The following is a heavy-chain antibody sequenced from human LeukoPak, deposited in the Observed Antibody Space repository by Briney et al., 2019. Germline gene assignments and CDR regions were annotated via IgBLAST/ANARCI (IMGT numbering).Heavy chain of an antibody. CDR2: INWNGGST. V-gene: IGHV3-20*04. Sequence: PGGSLRLSCAASGFTFDDYGMSWVRQAPGKGLEWVSGINWNGGSTGYADSVKGRFTISRDNAKNSLYLQMNSLRAEDTALYYCARNDGDDSSGYYGTYYFDYWGQGTLVTVSS. J-gene: IGHJ4*02. CDR1: GFTFDDYG. CDR3: ARNDGDDSSGYYGTYYFDY. D-gene: IGHD3-22*01.